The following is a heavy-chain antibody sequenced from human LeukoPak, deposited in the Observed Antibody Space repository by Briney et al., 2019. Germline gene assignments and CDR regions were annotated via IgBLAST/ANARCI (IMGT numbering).Heavy chain of an antibody. D-gene: IGHD2-21*01. CDR2: INHSGST. Sequence: PSETLSLTCAVYGGSFSGYYWSWVRQPPGKGLEWIGEINHSGSTNYNPSLKSRVTISVDTSKNQFSLKLSSVTAADTAVYYCARGPYLSRAEYFQHWGQGTLVTASS. CDR3: ARGPYLSRAEYFQH. CDR1: GGSFSGYY. V-gene: IGHV4-34*01. J-gene: IGHJ1*01.